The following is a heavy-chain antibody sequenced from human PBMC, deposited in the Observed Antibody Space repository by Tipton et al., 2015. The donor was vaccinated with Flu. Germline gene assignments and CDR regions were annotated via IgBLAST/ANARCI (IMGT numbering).Heavy chain of an antibody. CDR3: STCSCWYRYKGDS. J-gene: IGHJ4*02. CDR1: GYTFTSYD. Sequence: QLVQSGAEGKKPGASVKVSCKASGYTFTSYDINWVRQATGQGLEWMGWMNPNSGNTGYAQKFKGRVTMTRNTSISTAYMELSGLGSEDPAVYYCSTCSCWYRYKGDSWGQGTLVTVSS. V-gene: IGHV1-8*01. CDR2: MNPNSGNT. D-gene: IGHD6-19*01.